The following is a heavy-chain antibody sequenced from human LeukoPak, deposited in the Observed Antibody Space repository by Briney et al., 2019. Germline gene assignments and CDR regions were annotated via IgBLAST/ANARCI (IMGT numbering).Heavy chain of an antibody. V-gene: IGHV4-39*01. CDR1: GGSISSSSYY. J-gene: IGHJ5*02. D-gene: IGHD5-18*01. CDR3: ATLARVGYSYGS. CDR2: IYYSGST. Sequence: SETLSLTCTVSGGSISSSSYYWGWIRQPPGKGLEWIGSIYYSGSTYYNPSLKSRVTISVDTSKNQFSLKLSSVTAADTAVYYCATLARVGYSYGSWGQGTLVTVSP.